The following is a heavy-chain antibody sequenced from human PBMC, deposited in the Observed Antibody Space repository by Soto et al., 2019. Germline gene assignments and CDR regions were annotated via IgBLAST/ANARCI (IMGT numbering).Heavy chain of an antibody. V-gene: IGHV4-61*01. CDR1: GCSVSSGSYY. CDR3: ARAPSGYVPLGMDV. J-gene: IGHJ6*02. Sequence: QVQLQESGPGLVKPSETLAVTCTVSGCSVSSGSYYWSWFRQPPGKGLEWVECISDTGSGVYNTSLEIRVTISVHPSKGQFSLRLDSVPAADTAVYYCARAPSGYVPLGMDVWGQGTTVTVSS. D-gene: IGHD5-12*01. CDR2: ISDTGSG.